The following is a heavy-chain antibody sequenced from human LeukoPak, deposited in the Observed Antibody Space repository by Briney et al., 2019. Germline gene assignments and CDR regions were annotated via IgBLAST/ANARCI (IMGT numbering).Heavy chain of an antibody. V-gene: IGHV4-61*01. J-gene: IGHJ6*02. CDR3: ARVPGIAVAGTYYYYYGMDV. D-gene: IGHD6-19*01. CDR2: IYYSGST. CDR1: GGSFSSGSYY. Sequence: SETLSLTCTVSGGSFSSGSYYWSWIRQPPGKGLEWIGYIYYSGSTNYNPSLKSRVTISVDTSKNQFSLKLSSVTAADTAVYYCARVPGIAVAGTYYYYYGMDVWGQGTTVTVSS.